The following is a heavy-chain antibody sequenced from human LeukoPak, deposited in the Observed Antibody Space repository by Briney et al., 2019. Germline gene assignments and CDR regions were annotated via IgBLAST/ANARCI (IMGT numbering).Heavy chain of an antibody. Sequence: TSETLSLICAVYGGSFSGYYWSWIRQPPGKGLEWIGEINHSGSTNYNPSLKSRVTISVDTSKNQFSLKLSSVTAADTAVYYCARTHSSSPNWFDPWGQGTLVTVSS. CDR2: INHSGST. J-gene: IGHJ5*02. D-gene: IGHD6-6*01. CDR1: GGSFSGYY. CDR3: ARTHSSSPNWFDP. V-gene: IGHV4-34*01.